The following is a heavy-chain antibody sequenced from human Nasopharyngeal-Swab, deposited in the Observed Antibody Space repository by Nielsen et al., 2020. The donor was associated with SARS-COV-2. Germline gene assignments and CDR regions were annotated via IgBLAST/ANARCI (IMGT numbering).Heavy chain of an antibody. D-gene: IGHD4-23*01. J-gene: IGHJ2*01. V-gene: IGHV3-30-3*01. CDR2: ISYDGSNK. Sequence: GESLKISCAVSGFTFSSYAMHWVRQAPGKGLEWVAVISYDGSNKYYADSVKGRFTIPRDNSKNTLYLQMNSLRAEDTAVYYCASAYGGSYWYFDLWGRGTLVTVSS. CDR1: GFTFSSYA. CDR3: ASAYGGSYWYFDL.